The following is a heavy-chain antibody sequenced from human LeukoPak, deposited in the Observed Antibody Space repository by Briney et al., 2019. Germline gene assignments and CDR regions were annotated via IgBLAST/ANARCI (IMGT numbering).Heavy chain of an antibody. V-gene: IGHV3-30-3*01. CDR2: ISYDGSNK. CDR3: ARDPTY. J-gene: IGHJ4*02. Sequence: GGSLRLSCAASGFTFNSYAMHWVRQAPGKGLEWVAVISYDGSNKYYADSVKGRFTISRDNSENTLFLQMNSLRAEDTAVYYCARDPTYWGQGTLVTVSS. CDR1: GFTFNSYA.